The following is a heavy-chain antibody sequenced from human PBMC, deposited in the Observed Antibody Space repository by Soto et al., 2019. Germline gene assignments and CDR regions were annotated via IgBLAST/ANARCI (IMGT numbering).Heavy chain of an antibody. V-gene: IGHV4-59*01. CDR1: GGSMSSNY. CDR2: IYYTGST. J-gene: IGHJ4*02. CDR3: ARGGSYGDFFDS. D-gene: IGHD4-17*01. Sequence: SETLSLTCTVSGGSMSSNYWTWIRQSPEKGLEWIGYIYYTGSTKYNPSLKSRVTISLDTSKTQFSLRLTSVTSADTAIYYCARGGSYGDFFDSWGQGAEVTVSS.